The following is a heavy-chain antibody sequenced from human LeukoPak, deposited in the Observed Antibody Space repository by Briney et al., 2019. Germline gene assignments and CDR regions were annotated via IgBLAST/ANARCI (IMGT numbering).Heavy chain of an antibody. J-gene: IGHJ4*02. D-gene: IGHD2-2*01. CDR2: ISSSSGTI. CDR1: GFTFSSYS. Sequence: GGSLRLSCAASGFTFSSYSMNWVRQAPGKGLEWVSYISSSSGTIYYADSVKGRFTTSRDNAKNSLYLQMNSLRAEDTAVYYCARGRPYCSSTSCPIDSWGQGTLVTVSS. V-gene: IGHV3-48*01. CDR3: ARGRPYCSSTSCPIDS.